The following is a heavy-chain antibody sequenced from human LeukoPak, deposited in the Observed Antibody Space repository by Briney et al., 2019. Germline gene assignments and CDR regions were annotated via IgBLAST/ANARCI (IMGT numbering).Heavy chain of an antibody. CDR2: IIPIFGTA. D-gene: IGHD2-21*02. V-gene: IGHV1-69*05. CDR3: ARDLGYCGGDCYPGDY. J-gene: IGHJ4*02. CDR1: GGTFSSYA. Sequence: SVKVSCKASGGTFSSYAISWVRQAPGQGLEWMGGIIPIFGTANYAQKFQGRVTITTDESTSTAYMELRSLRSDDTAVYYCARDLGYCGGDCYPGDYWGQGALVTVSS.